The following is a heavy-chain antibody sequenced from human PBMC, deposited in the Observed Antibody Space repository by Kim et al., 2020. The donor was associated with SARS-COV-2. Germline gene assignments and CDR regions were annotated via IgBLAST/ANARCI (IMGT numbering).Heavy chain of an antibody. CDR3: AEVRYGANVGGDDFDC. CDR1: GITFSSYA. CDR2: LGGVGGNR. J-gene: IGHJ4*02. Sequence: GGSLRLSCAASGITFSSYAMSWVRQAPGKGLEWVSSLGGVGGNRHYADSVKGRFTISRDNAKNTQYLQMNTRRVEDTAVYYGAEVRYGANVGGDDFDCWGQGTPGTVSP. D-gene: IGHD1-26*01. V-gene: IGHV3-23*01.